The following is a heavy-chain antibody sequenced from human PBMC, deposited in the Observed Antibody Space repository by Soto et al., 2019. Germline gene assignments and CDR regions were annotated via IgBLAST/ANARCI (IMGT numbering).Heavy chain of an antibody. V-gene: IGHV3-74*01. J-gene: IGHJ4*02. CDR1: GFSFSSHW. D-gene: IGHD1-26*01. CDR2: INSDGSIT. CDR3: AIFSGMVGVSTNNY. Sequence: PGGSLGLSCAASGFSFSSHWMYWVRQAPGKGLVWVSRINSDGSITTYADSVKGRFTISRDNAKNTLYLQMNSLRADDTAVYYCAIFSGMVGVSTNNYWGQGTLVTVSS.